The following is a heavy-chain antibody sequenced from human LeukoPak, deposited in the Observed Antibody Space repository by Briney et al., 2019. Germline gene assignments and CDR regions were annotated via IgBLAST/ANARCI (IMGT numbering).Heavy chain of an antibody. CDR2: ISAYNGVT. V-gene: IGHV1-18*01. D-gene: IGHD3-22*01. Sequence: GASVKVSCKASGYTFTSYGISWVRQAPGQGLEWMGWISAYNGVTKYSLKIQGRVTMTTDTSTSTAYMELRSLRSDDTAVYYCARDYDISGYYYGGYWGQGTLVTVSS. CDR3: ARDYDISGYYYGGY. CDR1: GYTFTSYG. J-gene: IGHJ4*02.